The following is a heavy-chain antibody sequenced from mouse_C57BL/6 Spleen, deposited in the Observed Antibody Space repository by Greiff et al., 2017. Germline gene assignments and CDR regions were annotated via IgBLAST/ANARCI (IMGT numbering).Heavy chain of an antibody. CDR2: INPSTGGT. CDR1: GYSFTGYY. Sequence: EVKLMESGPELVKPGASVKISCKASGYSFTGYYMNWVKQSPEKSLEWIGEINPSTGGTTYNQKFKAKATLTVDKSSSTAYMQLKSLTSEDSAVYYCARGGDYYYGSSSWFAYWGQGTLVTVSA. J-gene: IGHJ3*01. V-gene: IGHV1-42*01. D-gene: IGHD1-1*01. CDR3: ARGGDYYYGSSSWFAY.